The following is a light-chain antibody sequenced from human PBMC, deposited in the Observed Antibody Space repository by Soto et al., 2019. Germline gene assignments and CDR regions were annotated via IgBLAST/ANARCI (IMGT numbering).Light chain of an antibody. CDR2: TAS. CDR1: QNIGTY. CDR3: QQADSFPLT. J-gene: IGKJ4*01. Sequence: DIQMTQSPSSLSASVGDTVTITCRASQNIGTYLTWYQQKPGKAPKLVIYTASRLQSGVPSRFSGSRSETDFTLTISSLQRDDFATYYCQQADSFPLTFGGGTKVEIK. V-gene: IGKV1-39*01.